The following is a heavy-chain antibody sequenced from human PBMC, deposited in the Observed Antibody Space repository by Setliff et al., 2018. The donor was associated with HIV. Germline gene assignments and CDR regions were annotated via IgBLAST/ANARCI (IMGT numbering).Heavy chain of an antibody. CDR1: GHRLTELS. CDR2: FDPEDDET. J-gene: IGHJ1*01. Sequence: ASVKVSCKVSGHRLTELSIHWVRQAPGEGLEWVGGFDPEDDETVYAEKFQGRVTMTEETSTDTAYMALSSLGSEDTAMYYCATIRAYYYDSSGQEYFQHWGHGSLVTVSS. D-gene: IGHD3-22*01. V-gene: IGHV1-24*01. CDR3: ATIRAYYYDSSGQEYFQH.